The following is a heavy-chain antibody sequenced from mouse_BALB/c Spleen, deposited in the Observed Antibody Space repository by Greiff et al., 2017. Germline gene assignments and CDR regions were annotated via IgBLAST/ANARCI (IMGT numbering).Heavy chain of an antibody. D-gene: IGHD1-1*02. CDR3: ARGWEGGFDY. J-gene: IGHJ2*01. V-gene: IGHV1-69*01. Sequence: VQLQQPGAELVMPGASVKMSCKASGYTFTDYWMHWVKQRPGQGLEWIGAIDTSDSYTSYNQKFKGKATLTVDESSSTAYMQLSSLTSEDSAVYYCARGWEGGFDYWGQGTTLTVSS. CDR1: GYTFTDYW. CDR2: IDTSDSYT.